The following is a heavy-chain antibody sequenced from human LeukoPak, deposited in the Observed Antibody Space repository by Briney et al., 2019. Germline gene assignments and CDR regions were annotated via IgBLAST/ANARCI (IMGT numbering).Heavy chain of an antibody. Sequence: GGSLRLSCAASGFTFSSYEMNWVRQAPGKGLEWVSYISSSGSTIYYADSVKGRFTISRDNAKKSLYLQMNFLRVEDTAVYYCARVATINLYGAFDIWGQGTMVTVSS. CDR3: ARVATINLYGAFDI. D-gene: IGHD4/OR15-4a*01. V-gene: IGHV3-48*03. CDR1: GFTFSSYE. CDR2: ISSSGSTI. J-gene: IGHJ3*02.